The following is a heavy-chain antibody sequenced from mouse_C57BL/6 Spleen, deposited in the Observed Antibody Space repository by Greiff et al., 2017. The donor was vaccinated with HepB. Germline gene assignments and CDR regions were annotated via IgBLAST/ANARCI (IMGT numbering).Heavy chain of an antibody. CDR3: ARLGLYDGFPVAY. Sequence: QVQLQQSGAELAKPGASVKLSCKASGYTFTSYWMHWVNERPGQGLEWIGYINPSSGYTKYNQKFKDKATLTADKSSSTAYMQLSSLTYEDSAVYYCARLGLYDGFPVAYWGQGTLVTVSA. CDR2: INPSSGYT. D-gene: IGHD2-3*01. J-gene: IGHJ3*01. CDR1: GYTFTSYW. V-gene: IGHV1-7*01.